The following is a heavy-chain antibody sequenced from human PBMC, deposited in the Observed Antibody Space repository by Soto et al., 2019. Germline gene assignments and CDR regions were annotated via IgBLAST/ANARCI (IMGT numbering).Heavy chain of an antibody. CDR3: ARGYGLFWSGYYFSWFDP. CDR2: ISHSGST. D-gene: IGHD3-3*01. Sequence: SETLSLTCAVYGGSFSGYYWSWIRQPPGKGLEWIGEISHSGSTNYNPSLKSRVTISVDTSKNQFSLKLSSVTAADTAVYYCARGYGLFWSGYYFSWFDPWGQGTRVTVSS. J-gene: IGHJ5*02. CDR1: GGSFSGYY. V-gene: IGHV4-34*01.